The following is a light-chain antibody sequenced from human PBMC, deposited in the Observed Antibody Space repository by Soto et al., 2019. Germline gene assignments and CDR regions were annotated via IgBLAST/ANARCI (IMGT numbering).Light chain of an antibody. CDR1: QSIRTY. CDR3: QQSYSTPWT. V-gene: IGKV1-39*01. J-gene: IGKJ1*01. Sequence: DIQMTQSPSSLSASVGDRDTITCRASQSIRTYLNWYQQKPGKAPNLLIYTVSNLQSGVSSRFTGSGSGTDFTLTISSLQPEDFGTYFCQQSYSTPWTFAQGNKVEIK. CDR2: TVS.